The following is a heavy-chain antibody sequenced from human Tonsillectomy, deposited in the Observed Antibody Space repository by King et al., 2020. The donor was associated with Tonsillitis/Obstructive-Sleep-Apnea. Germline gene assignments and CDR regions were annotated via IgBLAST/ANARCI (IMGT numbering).Heavy chain of an antibody. CDR3: TRVGTSGRYSYDI. V-gene: IGHV3-49*04. J-gene: IGHJ3*02. Sequence: QLVQSGGGLVQPGRSLRLSCTFSGFTFGDYGMSWVRQAPGKGLEWGGFIRSTAYGGTTEYAASVKGRFTISRDDSKSIAYLQMNSLKTEDTAMYYCTRVGTSGRYSYDIWGQGTMVTVSS. D-gene: IGHD1-26*01. CDR2: IRSTAYGGTT. CDR1: GFTFGDYG.